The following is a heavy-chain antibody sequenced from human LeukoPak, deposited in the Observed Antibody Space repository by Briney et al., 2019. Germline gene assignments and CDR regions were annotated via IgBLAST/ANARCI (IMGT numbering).Heavy chain of an antibody. Sequence: GGSLRLSCAASGSTFSSYEMNWVRQAPGKGLEWVSYISSSGSTIYYADSVKGRFTISRDNAKNSLYLQMNSLRAEDTAVYYCARDAGGPLDYWGQGTLVTVSS. CDR2: ISSSGSTI. CDR3: ARDAGGPLDY. D-gene: IGHD4-23*01. J-gene: IGHJ4*02. V-gene: IGHV3-48*03. CDR1: GSTFSSYE.